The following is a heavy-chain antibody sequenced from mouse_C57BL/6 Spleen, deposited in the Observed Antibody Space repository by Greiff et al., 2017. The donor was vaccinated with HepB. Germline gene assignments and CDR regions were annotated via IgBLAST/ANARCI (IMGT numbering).Heavy chain of an antibody. D-gene: IGHD4-1*01. Sequence: EVKLVESGGGLVKPGGSLKLSCAASGFTFSDYGMHWVRQAPEKGLEWVAYISSGSSTIYYADTVKGRFTISRDNAKNTLFLQMTSLRSEDTAMYYCARFTNWDAMDYWGQGTSVTVSS. CDR2: ISSGSSTI. CDR3: ARFTNWDAMDY. J-gene: IGHJ4*01. V-gene: IGHV5-17*01. CDR1: GFTFSDYG.